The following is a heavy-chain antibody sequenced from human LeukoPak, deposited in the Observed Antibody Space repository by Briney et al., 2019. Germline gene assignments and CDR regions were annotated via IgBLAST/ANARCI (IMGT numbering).Heavy chain of an antibody. J-gene: IGHJ5*02. D-gene: IGHD6-19*01. CDR2: IHYSGST. CDR3: ARHREVYTSGWSNWFDP. CDR1: GGSISNYY. Sequence: SETLSLTCTVPGGSISNYYWSWIRRPPGKGLEWIGYIHYSGSTNYIPSLKSRVTISVDTSKNQFSLKLNSVTAADTAVYYCARHREVYTSGWSNWFDPWGQGTLVTVSS. V-gene: IGHV4-59*08.